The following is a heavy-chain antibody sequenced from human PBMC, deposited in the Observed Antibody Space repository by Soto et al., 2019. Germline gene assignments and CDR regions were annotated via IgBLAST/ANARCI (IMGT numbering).Heavy chain of an antibody. D-gene: IGHD4-17*01. CDR3: ARMGYYGDYEGEVREGMDV. J-gene: IGHJ6*02. CDR1: GGTFSSYA. Sequence: ASVKVSCKASGGTFSSYAISWVRQAPGQGLEWMGGIIPIFGTANYAQKFQGRVTITADKSTSTAYMELSSLRSEDTAVYYCARMGYYGDYEGEVREGMDVWGQGTTVTVSS. CDR2: IIPIFGTA. V-gene: IGHV1-69*06.